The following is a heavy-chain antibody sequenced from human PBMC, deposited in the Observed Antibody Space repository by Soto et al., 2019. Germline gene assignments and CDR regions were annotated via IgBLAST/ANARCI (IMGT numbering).Heavy chain of an antibody. D-gene: IGHD3-10*01. CDR1: GYTYPSYW. CDR3: ARRILLWSVRDAFDI. Sequence: GAEVKKPGESLQISCKGFGYTYPSYWIGWVRQMPGKGLEWMGIIYPEDSDTRYSPSFQGQVTISADKSISTAYLQWSSLKASDTAMYYCARRILLWSVRDAFDIWGQGTMVTVSS. J-gene: IGHJ3*02. CDR2: IYPEDSDT. V-gene: IGHV5-51*03.